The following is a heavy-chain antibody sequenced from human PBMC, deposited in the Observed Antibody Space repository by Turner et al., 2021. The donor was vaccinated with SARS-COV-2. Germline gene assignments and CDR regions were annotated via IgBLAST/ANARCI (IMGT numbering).Heavy chain of an antibody. D-gene: IGHD6-19*01. CDR2: FDPEDGET. CDR1: GYTRAALR. CDR3: ATGTAVAGTTKKYYYSYGMDV. V-gene: IGHV1-24*01. J-gene: IGHJ6*02. Sequence: QVQLVQSGDEVKQPGASVKVSCKVSGYTRAALRMHWVRQAPGKGGEWMGGFDPEDGETIYAQKFQVRVTMTEDTYTDTAYMDLSSLRAEDTAVDYCATGTAVAGTTKKYYYSYGMDVWGQGTTVTVSS.